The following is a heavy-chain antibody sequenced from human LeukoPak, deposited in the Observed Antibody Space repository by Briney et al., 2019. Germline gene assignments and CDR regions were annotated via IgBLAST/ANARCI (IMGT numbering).Heavy chain of an antibody. CDR1: GFTFSDYD. J-gene: IGHJ6*02. V-gene: IGHV3-13*01. CDR3: ARELLGPHFYGMDV. D-gene: IGHD3-3*02. CDR2: IHTSGLT. Sequence: GGSLRLSCAASGFTFSDYDMHWVRHVTGKGLEGVSAIHTSGLTYYANPVKDRFIISRDNGKDSLFLQMNSLRAGDTSVYYCARELLGPHFYGMDVWGQGTTVTVSS.